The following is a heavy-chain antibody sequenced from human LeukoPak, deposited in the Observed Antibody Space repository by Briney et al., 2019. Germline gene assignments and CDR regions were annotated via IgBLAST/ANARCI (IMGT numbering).Heavy chain of an antibody. CDR2: VYHSGTT. Sequence: PSETLSLTCTVSGGSISSSSYYWGWIRQPPGKALEWIGSVYHSGTTSYNPSLKSRVTISVDMSKNHFSLRLSSVTAADTAMYHCARGTLYSGWSYYFDYWGQGSQVTVSS. V-gene: IGHV4-39*07. D-gene: IGHD6-19*01. CDR3: ARGTLYSGWSYYFDY. CDR1: GGSISSSSYY. J-gene: IGHJ4*02.